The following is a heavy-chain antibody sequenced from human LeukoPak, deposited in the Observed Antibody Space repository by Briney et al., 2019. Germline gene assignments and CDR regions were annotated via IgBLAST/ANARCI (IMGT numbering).Heavy chain of an antibody. CDR2: INHSGST. J-gene: IGHJ4*02. V-gene: IGHV4-34*01. D-gene: IGHD3-10*01. Sequence: SETLSLTCAVYGGSFSGYYWSWIRQPPGKGLEWIGEINHSGSTNYNPSLKSRVTISVDTSKNQFSLKLSSVAAADTAVYYCARGRYGSALDYWGQGTLVTVSS. CDR1: GGSFSGYY. CDR3: ARGRYGSALDY.